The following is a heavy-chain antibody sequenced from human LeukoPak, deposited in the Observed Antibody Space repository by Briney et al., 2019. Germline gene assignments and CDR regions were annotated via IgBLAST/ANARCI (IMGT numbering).Heavy chain of an antibody. Sequence: PSETLSLTCTVSGGSISSYYWSWIRQPPGKGLEWIGYIYYSGSTNYNPSLKSRVTISVDTSKNQFSLKLSSVTAADTAVYYCARWQAYCGGDCMYYFDYWGQGTLVTVSS. J-gene: IGHJ4*02. D-gene: IGHD2-21*02. CDR3: ARWQAYCGGDCMYYFDY. V-gene: IGHV4-59*01. CDR2: IYYSGST. CDR1: GGSISSYY.